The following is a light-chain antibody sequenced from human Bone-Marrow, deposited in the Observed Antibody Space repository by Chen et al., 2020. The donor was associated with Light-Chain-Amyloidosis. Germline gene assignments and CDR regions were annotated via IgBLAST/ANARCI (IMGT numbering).Light chain of an antibody. J-gene: IGLJ3*02. Sequence: QTVGTQEPSVSVSPGGPVTLTCGLSSGSVSTSYYPIWYQQTPGQAPRTLLYSTATRSSGVPDRFSGSILGNKACLTITGAQAEDESDYYCVLYLGSGTWVFGGGTKLTVL. CDR3: VLYLGSGTWV. CDR2: STA. V-gene: IGLV8-61*01. CDR1: SGSVSTSYY.